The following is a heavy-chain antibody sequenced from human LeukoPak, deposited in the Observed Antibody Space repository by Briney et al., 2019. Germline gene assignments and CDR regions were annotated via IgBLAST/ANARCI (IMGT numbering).Heavy chain of an antibody. J-gene: IGHJ4*02. CDR1: GGSISSYY. D-gene: IGHD3-22*01. CDR2: IYYSGST. Sequence: SETLSLTCTVSGGSISSYYWSWIRQPPGKGLEWIGYIYYSGSTNYNPSLKSRVTISVDTSKNQFSLKLSSVTAADTAVYCCARDSSGYSFDYWGQGTLVTVSS. V-gene: IGHV4-59*01. CDR3: ARDSSGYSFDY.